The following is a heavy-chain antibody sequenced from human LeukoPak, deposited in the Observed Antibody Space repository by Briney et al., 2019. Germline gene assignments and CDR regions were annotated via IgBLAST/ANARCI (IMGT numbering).Heavy chain of an antibody. J-gene: IGHJ6*03. V-gene: IGHV4-59*11. CDR1: GASISSHY. CDR3: ARYIVVVPDHYYMDV. D-gene: IGHD2-2*01. CDR2: IYYSGST. Sequence: PSETLSLTCTVSGASISSHYWSWIRQPPGKGLEWIGYIYYSGSTNYNPSLKSRVTISVDTSKTHFSLELSSVTAADTAVYYCARYIVVVPDHYYMDVWGKGTTVTVSS.